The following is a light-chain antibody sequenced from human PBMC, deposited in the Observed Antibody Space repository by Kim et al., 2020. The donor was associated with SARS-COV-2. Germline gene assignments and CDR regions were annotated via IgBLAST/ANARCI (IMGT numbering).Light chain of an antibody. CDR2: EVN. J-gene: IGLJ2*01. CDR3: SSYGGRNDLV. CDR1: SDDIGHYNY. V-gene: IGLV2-8*01. Sequence: QSALTQPPSASGSPGQSLTISCTGTSDDIGHYNYASWYQQHPGKAPKLIIYEVNRRPSGVPDRFSGYKSGNTASLTVSGLQVEDEADYYCSSYGGRNDLVFGGGTQLTVL.